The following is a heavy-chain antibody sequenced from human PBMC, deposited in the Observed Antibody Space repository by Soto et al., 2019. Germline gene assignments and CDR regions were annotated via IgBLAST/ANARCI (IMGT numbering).Heavy chain of an antibody. Sequence: LRLSCAASGFTFSDYYMSWIRQPPGKGLEWVSYISSSGSTIYYADSVKGRFTISRDNAKNSLYLQMNSLRAEDTAVYYCARDLSPHYYDSSGYPAPYWGQGTLVTVSS. CDR3: ARDLSPHYYDSSGYPAPY. J-gene: IGHJ4*02. CDR2: ISSSGSTI. V-gene: IGHV3-11*04. D-gene: IGHD3-22*01. CDR1: GFTFSDYY.